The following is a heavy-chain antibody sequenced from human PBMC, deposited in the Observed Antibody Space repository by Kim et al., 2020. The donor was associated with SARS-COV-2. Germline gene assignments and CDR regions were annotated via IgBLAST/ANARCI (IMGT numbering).Heavy chain of an antibody. D-gene: IGHD2-8*02. V-gene: IGHV1-3*01. J-gene: IGHJ4*02. CDR3: ARDLFHTGFDY. Sequence: NAKFSQHVQGGVTFARDTSANTASMELSSLGSEDTAVYYCARDLFHTGFDYWGQGTLVAVSS.